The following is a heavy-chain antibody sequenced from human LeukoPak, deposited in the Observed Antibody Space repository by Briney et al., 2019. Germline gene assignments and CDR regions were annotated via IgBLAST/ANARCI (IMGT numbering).Heavy chain of an antibody. J-gene: IGHJ4*02. CDR2: ILNSGIT. CDR3: ARGRWNTGMVSPFYFDY. Sequence: PSESLSLTCTVSDGSISAYYWSWIRQPAGKGLEWIGRILNSGITNYNPSLKSRVTMSIDTSKNQFSLKLSSVTAADTAVYYCARGRWNTGMVSPFYFDYWGQGTLVT. V-gene: IGHV4-4*07. CDR1: DGSISAYY. D-gene: IGHD5-18*01.